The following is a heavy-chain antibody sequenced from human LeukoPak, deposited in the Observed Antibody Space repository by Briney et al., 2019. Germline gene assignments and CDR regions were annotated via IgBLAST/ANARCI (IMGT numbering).Heavy chain of an antibody. D-gene: IGHD6-19*01. Sequence: GASVKVSCKASGYAFPNYGMHWVRQAPGQGLEWMGWINVGEGKTKYLQKFLDRVTITRVTSASTVYMEVTRLRSEDTAVYYCARGSGWSDYYGMDVWGQGTTVTVSS. J-gene: IGHJ6*02. CDR2: INVGEGKT. CDR3: ARGSGWSDYYGMDV. CDR1: GYAFPNYG. V-gene: IGHV1-3*01.